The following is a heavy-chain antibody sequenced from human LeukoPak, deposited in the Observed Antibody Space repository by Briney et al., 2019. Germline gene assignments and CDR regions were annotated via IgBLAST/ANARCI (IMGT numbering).Heavy chain of an antibody. V-gene: IGHV1-46*01. CDR1: GYTFTSYY. Sequence: ASVKVSCKASGYTFTSYYMHWVRQAPGQGLEWMGIINPSGGSTSYAQKFRGRVTMTRDTSTSTVYMELSSLRSEDTAVYYCARDPRGIAAARGYYFDYWGQGTLVTVSS. J-gene: IGHJ4*02. CDR3: ARDPRGIAAARGYYFDY. CDR2: INPSGGST. D-gene: IGHD6-13*01.